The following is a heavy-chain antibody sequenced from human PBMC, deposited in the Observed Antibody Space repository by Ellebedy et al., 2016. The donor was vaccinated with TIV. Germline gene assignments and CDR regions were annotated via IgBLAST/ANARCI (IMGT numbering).Heavy chain of an antibody. V-gene: IGHV5-10-1*01. Sequence: GESLKISCKASGYSFTRHWISWVRQMPGAGLEWMGRIDPSDSRKNYSPSLQGHVTFSVDKSIRPAYLQWSSLQASDTTISYCATLAGYDPFDSWGQGTLVTVSS. D-gene: IGHD5-12*01. CDR3: ATLAGYDPFDS. J-gene: IGHJ4*02. CDR2: IDPSDSRK. CDR1: GYSFTRHW.